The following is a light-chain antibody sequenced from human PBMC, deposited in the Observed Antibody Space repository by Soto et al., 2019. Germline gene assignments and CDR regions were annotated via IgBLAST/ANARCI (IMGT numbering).Light chain of an antibody. V-gene: IGLV4-69*01. CDR1: SGHSNYA. CDR2: LNSDGSQ. J-gene: IGLJ2*01. Sequence: QPVLTQSPSASASLGASVKLTCTLSSGHSNYAIAWHQQQSEKGPRYLMKLNSDGSQSKGDGIPDRFSGSSSGAERYLTISSLQSEDEDDYFGQTWGSGIVLFGGGTKLTVL. CDR3: QTWGSGIVL.